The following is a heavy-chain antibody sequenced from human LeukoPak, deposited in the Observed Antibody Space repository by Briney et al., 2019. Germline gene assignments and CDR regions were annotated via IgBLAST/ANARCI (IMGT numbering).Heavy chain of an antibody. D-gene: IGHD5-18*01. J-gene: IGHJ4*02. CDR2: IYASGTT. Sequence: SETLSLTCTVSGDSISSYYWTWIRQPAGKGLEWIGRIYASGTTNYNPSLKSRVTMSVDTSKNQFSLKLSSVTAADTAVYYCARQEEGYSYGLDYWGQGTLVTVSS. CDR1: GDSISSYY. CDR3: ARQEEGYSYGLDY. V-gene: IGHV4-4*07.